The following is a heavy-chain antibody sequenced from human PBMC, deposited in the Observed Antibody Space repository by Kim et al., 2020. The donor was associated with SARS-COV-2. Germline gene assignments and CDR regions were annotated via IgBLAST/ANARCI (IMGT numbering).Heavy chain of an antibody. CDR2: ISGSGGST. CDR1: GFTFSSYA. CDR3: AKADSSGWGSYYYYYGMDV. V-gene: IGHV3-23*01. J-gene: IGHJ6*02. Sequence: GGSLRLSCAASGFTFSSYAMSWVRQAPGKGLEWVSAISGSGGSTYYADTVKGRFTISRDNSKNTLYLQMNSLRAEDTAVYYCAKADSSGWGSYYYYYGMDVSGQGTPVTPS. D-gene: IGHD6-25*01.